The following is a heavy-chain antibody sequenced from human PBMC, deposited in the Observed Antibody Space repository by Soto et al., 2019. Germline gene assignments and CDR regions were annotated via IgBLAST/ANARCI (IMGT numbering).Heavy chain of an antibody. CDR1: DGSINSDSSY. CDR3: ARLGGYVSVGYYYLWDS. V-gene: IGHV4-39*01. Sequence: PWETLSLTCRVSDGSINSDSSYWGWIRQPPVKGLEWIGVINHSGSTYHNLSLKGRVTMSVDASRNQFSLKLTSMTAADTAVYYCARLGGYVSVGYYYLWDSWGQGTLVTVSS. CDR2: INHSGST. J-gene: IGHJ4*02. D-gene: IGHD3-22*01.